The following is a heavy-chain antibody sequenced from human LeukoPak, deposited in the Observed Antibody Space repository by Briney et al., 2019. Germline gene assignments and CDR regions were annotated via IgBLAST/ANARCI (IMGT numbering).Heavy chain of an antibody. CDR1: GASISSYY. CDR3: ARGAPGDY. Sequence: SETLSLTCTVSGASISSYYWSWIRQPPGKGLEWIGFINDSGSTNYNPSLKSRVTISEDTSKNQFSLKLSSVTAADTAVYYCARGAPGDYWGQGTLVTVSS. CDR2: INDSGST. V-gene: IGHV4-59*01. J-gene: IGHJ4*02.